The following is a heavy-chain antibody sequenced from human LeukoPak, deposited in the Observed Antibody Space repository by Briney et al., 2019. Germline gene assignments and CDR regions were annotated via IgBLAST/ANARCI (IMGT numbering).Heavy chain of an antibody. Sequence: PSETLSLTCAVYGGSFSGYYWSWIRQPPGKGLEWIGEINHSGSTNYNPSLKSRVTISVDTSKNQLSLKLSSVTAADTAVYYCARDVFSEWFFDYWGQGTLVTVSS. CDR1: GGSFSGYY. CDR2: INHSGST. CDR3: ARDVFSEWFFDY. D-gene: IGHD3-3*01. V-gene: IGHV4-34*01. J-gene: IGHJ4*02.